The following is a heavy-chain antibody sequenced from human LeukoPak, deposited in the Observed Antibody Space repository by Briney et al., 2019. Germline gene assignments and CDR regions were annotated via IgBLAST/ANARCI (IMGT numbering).Heavy chain of an antibody. J-gene: IGHJ4*02. CDR1: GFKFTNTW. V-gene: IGHV3-15*01. Sequence: SLRLSCAAAGFKFTNTWMTWVRQAQGKGLEWVGRIKSETDGGTIHYGAPVKGRFIISRDDSKNTVGLQMNSLKTEDTGVYYCTTSIVGTTAYWGQGTLVIVSS. CDR2: IKSETDGGTI. CDR3: TTSIVGTTAY. D-gene: IGHD1-26*01.